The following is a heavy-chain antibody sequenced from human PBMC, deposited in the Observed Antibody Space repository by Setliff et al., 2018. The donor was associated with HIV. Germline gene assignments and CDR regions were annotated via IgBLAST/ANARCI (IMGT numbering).Heavy chain of an antibody. D-gene: IGHD2-8*02. V-gene: IGHV3-30*02. CDR3: AKDFGNTGVFDD. Sequence: GGSLRLSCAASGFTFSRYGMHWVRQAPGKGLEWVAVIWSDGNKYYADSVKGRFTISRDISKNTLYLQMNSLRAEDTAVYYCAKDFGNTGVFDDWGQGTLVTVS. CDR1: GFTFSRYG. CDR2: IWSDGNK. J-gene: IGHJ4*02.